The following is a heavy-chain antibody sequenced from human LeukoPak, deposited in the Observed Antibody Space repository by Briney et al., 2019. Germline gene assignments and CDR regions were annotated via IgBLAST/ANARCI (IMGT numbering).Heavy chain of an antibody. J-gene: IGHJ4*02. CDR2: IKSKTDGGTT. CDR3: TTDSAYGSGLYYFDY. D-gene: IGHD3-10*01. V-gene: IGHV3-15*01. CDR1: GFTFSNAW. Sequence: GGSLRLSCAASGFTFSNAWMSWVRQAPGKGLEWVGRIKSKTDGGTTDYAAPVKGKFTISRDDSKNTLYLQMNSLKTEDTAVYYCTTDSAYGSGLYYFDYWGQGTLVTVSS.